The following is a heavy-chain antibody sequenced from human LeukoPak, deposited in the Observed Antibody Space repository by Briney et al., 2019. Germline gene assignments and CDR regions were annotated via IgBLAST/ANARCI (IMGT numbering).Heavy chain of an antibody. D-gene: IGHD1-26*01. V-gene: IGHV4-39*07. CDR1: GDSISSSSYY. CDR2: IYYSGST. Sequence: SETLSLTCTVSGDSISSSSYYWGWIRQPPGKGLEWIGSIYYSGSTYYNPSLKSRVTISVDTSKNQFSLKLSSVTAADTAVYYCARDYASGYYYYMDVWGKGTTVTVSS. CDR3: ARDYASGYYYYMDV. J-gene: IGHJ6*03.